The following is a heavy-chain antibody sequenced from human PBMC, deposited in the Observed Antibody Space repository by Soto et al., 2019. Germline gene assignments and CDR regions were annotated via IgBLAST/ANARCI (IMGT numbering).Heavy chain of an antibody. D-gene: IGHD1-26*01. CDR3: AAGDAWEIILAH. J-gene: IGHJ4*02. CDR2: IYYSGNT. Sequence: QVQLQESGPGLVKPSQTLSLSCTVSGGSVNSGGYYWSWIRQVPGKGLEWIGEIYYSGNTYYNPSLKSRVDISLDTPENQFSLKLISVTAADTAVYYCAAGDAWEIILAHWGQGTPVTVS. CDR1: GGSVNSGGYY. V-gene: IGHV4-31*03.